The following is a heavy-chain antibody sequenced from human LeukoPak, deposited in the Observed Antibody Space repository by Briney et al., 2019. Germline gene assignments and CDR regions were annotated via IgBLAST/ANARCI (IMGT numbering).Heavy chain of an antibody. Sequence: ASVKVSCKTSGYSFTDYYMHWVRQAPGQGLEWMGWINPNSGGSSSAQKFQGRVTMTRDTSITTVYMEVSWLTSDDTAIYYCARADRLDGGPYLIGPWGQGTLVTVSS. CDR3: ARADRLDGGPYLIGP. CDR2: INPNSGGS. J-gene: IGHJ5*02. V-gene: IGHV1-2*02. D-gene: IGHD2-21*01. CDR1: GYSFTDYY.